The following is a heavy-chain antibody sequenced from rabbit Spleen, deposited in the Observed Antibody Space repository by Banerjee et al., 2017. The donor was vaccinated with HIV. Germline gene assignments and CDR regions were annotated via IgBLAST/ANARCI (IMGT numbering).Heavy chain of an antibody. Sequence: QELVESGGGLVQPGGSLKLSCKASGFDFYNYGVTWVRQAPGKGLDLIACIYTNSASTWYASWVSGRFTISRNTNQNTVTLQMNILTAADTATYFCARALATVTMMITPFNVWGPGTLVTV. V-gene: IGHV1S43*01. CDR3: ARALATVTMMITPFNV. D-gene: IGHD2-1*01. CDR2: IYTNSAST. CDR1: GFDFYNYG. J-gene: IGHJ4*01.